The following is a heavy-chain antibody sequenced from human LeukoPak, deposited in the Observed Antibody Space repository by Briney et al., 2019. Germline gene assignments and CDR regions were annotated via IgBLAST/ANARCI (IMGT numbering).Heavy chain of an antibody. V-gene: IGHV1-2*02. D-gene: IGHD2-15*01. Sequence: ASVKVSCKASGYTFTGYYMHWVRQAPGQGLEWMGWINPNSGGTNYAQKFQGRVTMTRDTSISTAYMELSRLRSDDTAVYYCARGYCSGGSCYPYYYYYYYMDVWGKGTTVTISS. CDR1: GYTFTGYY. CDR2: INPNSGGT. J-gene: IGHJ6*03. CDR3: ARGYCSGGSCYPYYYYYYYMDV.